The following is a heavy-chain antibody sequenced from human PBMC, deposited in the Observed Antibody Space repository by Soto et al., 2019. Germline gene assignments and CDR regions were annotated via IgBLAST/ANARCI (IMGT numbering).Heavy chain of an antibody. V-gene: IGHV1-46*01. CDR1: GYTFTSYY. J-gene: IGHJ5*02. CDR3: ARDLTYYDFWSGYYSLYNWFDP. CDR2: INPSGGST. D-gene: IGHD3-3*01. Sequence: ASVKVSCKASGYTFTSYYMHWVRQAPGQGLEWMGIINPSGGSTSYAQKFQGRVTMTRDTSTSTVYMELSSLRSEDTAVYYCARDLTYYDFWSGYYSLYNWFDPWGQGTLVTVYS.